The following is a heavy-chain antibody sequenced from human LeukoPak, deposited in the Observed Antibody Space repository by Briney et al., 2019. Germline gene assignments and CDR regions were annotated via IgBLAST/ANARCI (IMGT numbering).Heavy chain of an antibody. V-gene: IGHV1-18*01. J-gene: IGHJ5*02. D-gene: IGHD3-9*01. Sequence: ASVKVSCKASGYTFTSYGISWVRQAPGQGLEWMGWISAYNGNTNYAQKLQGRVTMTTDTSTSTAYMELRSLRSDDTAVYYCARDTSPLRYFDWLSGDNWFDPWGQGTLVTVSS. CDR1: GYTFTSYG. CDR3: ARDTSPLRYFDWLSGDNWFDP. CDR2: ISAYNGNT.